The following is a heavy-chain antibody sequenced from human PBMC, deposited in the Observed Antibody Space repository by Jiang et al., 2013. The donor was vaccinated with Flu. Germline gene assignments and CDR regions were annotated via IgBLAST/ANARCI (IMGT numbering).Heavy chain of an antibody. Sequence: LSCAASGFTFSSYSMNWVRQAPGKGLEWVSYISSSSSTIYYADSVKGRFTISRDNAKNSLYLQMNSLRAEDTAVYYCARIGSGSYYGSFDYWGQGTLVTVSS. D-gene: IGHD1-26*01. CDR2: ISSSSSTI. CDR1: GFTFSSYS. CDR3: ARIGSGSYYGSFDY. V-gene: IGHV3-48*01. J-gene: IGHJ4*02.